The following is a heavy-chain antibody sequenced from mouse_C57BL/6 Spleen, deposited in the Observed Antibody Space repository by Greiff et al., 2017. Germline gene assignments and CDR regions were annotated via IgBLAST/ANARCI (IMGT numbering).Heavy chain of an antibody. CDR3: ARGRWDYFDY. D-gene: IGHD4-1*01. CDR2: ISGGGGNT. CDR1: GFTFSSYT. V-gene: IGHV5-9*01. J-gene: IGHJ2*01. Sequence: EVLLVESGGGLVKPGGSLKLSCAASGFTFSSYTMSWVRQTPEKRLEWVATISGGGGNTYYPDSVKGRVTISSDNAKNTLYLQMSSLRSEDTALYYCARGRWDYFDYWGQGTTLTVSS.